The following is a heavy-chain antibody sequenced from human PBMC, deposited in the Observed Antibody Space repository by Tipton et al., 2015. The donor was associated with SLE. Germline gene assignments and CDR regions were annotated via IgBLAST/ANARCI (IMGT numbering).Heavy chain of an antibody. CDR1: GASISSSGYY. CDR2: IYYTGST. D-gene: IGHD3-10*01. V-gene: IGHV4-61*10. CDR3: TRDSFYYSDI. J-gene: IGHJ6*04. Sequence: LRLSCIVSGASISSSGYYWSWIRQPAGKGLEWIGYIYYTGSTKYNPSLKSRVTISKDTSKNQFSLELRSVIASDTAVYYCTRDSFYYSDIWSRGITVTVSS.